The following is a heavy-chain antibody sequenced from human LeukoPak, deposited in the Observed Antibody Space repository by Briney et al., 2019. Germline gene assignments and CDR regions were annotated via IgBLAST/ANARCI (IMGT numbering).Heavy chain of an antibody. Sequence: GGSPRLSCAASGFIFRKYGMNWVRQAPGKGLEWVSGIYTNHNTRYADSVKGRFTISRDNSKNTVYLQMDSLRMEDTAVYYCAHLVWEYVGGLDVWGQGTTVTVSS. D-gene: IGHD3/OR15-3a*01. CDR2: IYTNHNT. J-gene: IGHJ6*02. CDR3: AHLVWEYVGGLDV. V-gene: IGHV3-23*05. CDR1: GFIFRKYG.